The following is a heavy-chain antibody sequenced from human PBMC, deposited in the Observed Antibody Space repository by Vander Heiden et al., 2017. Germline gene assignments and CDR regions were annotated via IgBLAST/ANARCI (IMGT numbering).Heavy chain of an antibody. D-gene: IGHD3-10*01. CDR1: GFAFSTYD. CDR3: AKRGSYGPGSYFDS. Sequence: EVQLLESGGGLIQPGGALRLSCADSGFAFSTYDMSWVRQLPGKGLEWVSTVTSSAINSYYADSVKGRFTISRDNSKNTLYLQMNTLRAEDTALYYCAKRGSYGPGSYFDSWGQGNLVTVSS. V-gene: IGHV3-23*01. CDR2: VTSSAINS. J-gene: IGHJ4*02.